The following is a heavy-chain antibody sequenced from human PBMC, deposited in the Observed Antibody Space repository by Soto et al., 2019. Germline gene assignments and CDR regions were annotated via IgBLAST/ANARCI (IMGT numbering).Heavy chain of an antibody. J-gene: IGHJ6*02. CDR1: GGSFSGYY. CDR3: ASGRGDYYDSSGYYYYYYGVDV. V-gene: IGHV4-34*01. CDR2: INHSGST. D-gene: IGHD3-22*01. Sequence: SETLSLTCAVYGGSFSGYYWSWIRQPPGKGLEWIGEINHSGSTNYNPSLKSRATISVDTSKNQFSLKLSSVTAADTAVYYCASGRGDYYDSSGYYYYYYGVDVWGQGTTVTVSS.